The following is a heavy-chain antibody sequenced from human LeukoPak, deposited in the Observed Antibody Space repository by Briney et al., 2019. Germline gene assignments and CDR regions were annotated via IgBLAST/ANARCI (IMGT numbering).Heavy chain of an antibody. V-gene: IGHV3-23*01. CDR2: ISGSGGST. D-gene: IGHD1-20*01. Sequence: PGGSLRLSCAASAFTFRSYAMSWVHQAGGKGLEWVSAISGSGGSTYYADSVKGRFTISRDNSKNTLYLQMSSLRAEGTAVYYCAKPKDNSLYCFDYWGQGTLVTVSS. CDR1: AFTFRSYA. CDR3: AKPKDNSLYCFDY. J-gene: IGHJ4*02.